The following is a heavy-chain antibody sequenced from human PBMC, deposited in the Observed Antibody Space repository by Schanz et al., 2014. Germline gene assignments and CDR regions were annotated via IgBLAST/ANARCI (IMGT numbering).Heavy chain of an antibody. Sequence: QAQLVESGGGVVKPGGSLRLSCAASRFSFSDYYMAWIRQAPGKGLEWIAYISFSSSTIYYADSVKGRFTISRDNAKNSLYLQLKRLRVEDTAVYHCAGASGNYLPFDLWGRGTVVIVSA. V-gene: IGHV3-11*01. J-gene: IGHJ4*02. D-gene: IGHD1-26*01. CDR3: AGASGNYLPFDL. CDR2: ISFSSSTI. CDR1: RFSFSDYY.